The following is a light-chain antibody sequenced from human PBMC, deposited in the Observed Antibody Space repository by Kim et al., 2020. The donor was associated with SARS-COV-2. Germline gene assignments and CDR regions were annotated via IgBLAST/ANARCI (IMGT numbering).Light chain of an antibody. CDR3: ASWDDSLGGWV. CDR2: SNV. Sequence: ELTQPPSASGTPGQRVTISCSGSNSDIGINTVSWYQYFPGTTPKLLIYSNVQRPSGVPDRFSGSKSGTSASLAISGLQSEDEAEYYCASWDDSLGGWVFGGGTQLTVL. CDR1: NSDIGINT. J-gene: IGLJ3*02. V-gene: IGLV1-44*01.